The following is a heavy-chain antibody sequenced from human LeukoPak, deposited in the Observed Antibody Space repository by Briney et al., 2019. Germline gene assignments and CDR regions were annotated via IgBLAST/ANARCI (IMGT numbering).Heavy chain of an antibody. Sequence: GGSLRLSCAASGFTFSSYSMNWVRQAPGKGLEWVSSISSSSSYIFYADSLKGRFTVSRDNAKGSLYLQMNSLRAEDTAVYYCAKGDHASSWYTAIDYWGQGARVTVSS. V-gene: IGHV3-21*01. CDR3: AKGDHASSWYTAIDY. CDR2: ISSSSSYI. D-gene: IGHD6-13*01. CDR1: GFTFSSYS. J-gene: IGHJ4*02.